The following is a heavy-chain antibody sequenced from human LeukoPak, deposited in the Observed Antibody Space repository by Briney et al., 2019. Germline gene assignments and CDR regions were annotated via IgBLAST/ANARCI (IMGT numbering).Heavy chain of an antibody. CDR3: AREGDNSIYYDSRGYYLGV. CDR1: GGSISSGDYY. D-gene: IGHD3-22*01. CDR2: IYYSGST. V-gene: IGHV4-30-4*02. Sequence: SETLSLTCTVSGGSISSGDYYWSWIRQPPGKGLEWIGYIYYSGSTYYNPSLKSRVTISVDTSKNQFSLKLSSVTAADTAVYYCAREGDNSIYYDSRGYYLGVWGQGTLVTVSS. J-gene: IGHJ4*02.